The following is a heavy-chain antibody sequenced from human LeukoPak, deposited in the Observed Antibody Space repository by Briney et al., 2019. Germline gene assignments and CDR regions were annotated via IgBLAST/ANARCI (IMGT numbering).Heavy chain of an antibody. D-gene: IGHD6-25*01. CDR3: ARDSLLRGSGWDYWYFDL. V-gene: IGHV4-61*01. CDR2: MHYSGGT. J-gene: IGHJ2*01. Sequence: PSETLSLTCPVSGGSVSNGNYYWSWLRQPPGKGLEWIGNMHYSGGTNYNPSLKSRVTISVDMSMNQLSLLLTSATAADTAVYYCARDSLLRGSGWDYWYFDLWGRGTLVTVSS. CDR1: GGSVSNGNYY.